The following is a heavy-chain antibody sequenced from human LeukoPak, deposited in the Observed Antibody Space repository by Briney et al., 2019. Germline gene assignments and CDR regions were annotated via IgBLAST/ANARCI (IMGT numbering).Heavy chain of an antibody. CDR2: IKHDGSDK. CDR1: GFTFSSYW. J-gene: IGHJ2*01. V-gene: IGHV3-7*05. CDR3: AKDQGTAIFGMIIPDWYFDL. D-gene: IGHD3-3*01. Sequence: GGSLRLSCAASGFTFSSYWMSWVRQAPRKGLEWVANIKHDGSDKYYVDSVKGRFTISRDNAENSLYLQMNSLRADDTAVYYCAKDQGTAIFGMIIPDWYFDLWGRGTLVTVSS.